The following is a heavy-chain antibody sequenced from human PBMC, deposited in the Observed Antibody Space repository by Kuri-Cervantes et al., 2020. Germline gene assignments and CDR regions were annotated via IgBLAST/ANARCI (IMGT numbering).Heavy chain of an antibody. V-gene: IGHV3-21*04. J-gene: IGHJ4*02. CDR3: AGEPGSGYFFDY. CDR2: ITGSSSYI. D-gene: IGHD3-22*01. CDR1: GFTFGSYT. Sequence: GESLKISCAASGFTFGSYTMNWVRQAPGKGLEWVPSITGSSSYIYYADSVKGRFTISRDNSKKPLYLQMNSLRAEDTAVYYCAGEPGSGYFFDYWGQGTLVTVSS.